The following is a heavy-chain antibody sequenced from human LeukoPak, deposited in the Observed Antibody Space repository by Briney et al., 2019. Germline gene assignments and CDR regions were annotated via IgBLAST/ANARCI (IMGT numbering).Heavy chain of an antibody. V-gene: IGHV3-9*01. J-gene: IGHJ5*02. CDR2: ITWNSGSI. Sequence: HPGGSLRLSCAGSGFTSDDYFGDYAMHWVRQLPGKALEWVSGITWNSGSIAYADSVRGRFIISRDDAKNSLYLQMNSLRPEDTALYFCTKDIRKRFGDLFPNWFDPWGPGTLVIVSS. CDR3: TKDIRKRFGDLFPNWFDP. D-gene: IGHD3-10*01. CDR1: GFTSDDYFGDYA.